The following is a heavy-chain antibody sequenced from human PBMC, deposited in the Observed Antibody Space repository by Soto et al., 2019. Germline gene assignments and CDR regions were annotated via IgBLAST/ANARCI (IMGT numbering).Heavy chain of an antibody. CDR3: ASGASTACSYG. D-gene: IGHD3-10*02. J-gene: IGHJ6*01. V-gene: IGHV1-2*04. CDR1: GYSFTDYH. CDR2: INPKSGGT. Sequence: VKLACKASGYSFTDYHIHWVRQAPGQGLEWLGRINPKSGGTSTAQKFQGWVTMTTDTSISTASMELTRLTSDDTAIYYCASGASTACSYG.